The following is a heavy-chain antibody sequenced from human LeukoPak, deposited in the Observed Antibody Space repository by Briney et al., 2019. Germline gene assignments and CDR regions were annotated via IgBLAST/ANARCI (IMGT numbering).Heavy chain of an antibody. J-gene: IGHJ4*02. D-gene: IGHD4-17*01. CDR3: AREGIRSGDY. CDR1: GGSFSGYY. Sequence: PSETLSLTCAVYGGSFSGYYWSWIRQPPGKGLEWIGEINHSGSTNYNPSLKSRVTISVDTSKNQFSLKLSSVTAADTAVYYCAREGIRSGDYWGQGTLVTVSS. V-gene: IGHV4-34*01. CDR2: INHSGST.